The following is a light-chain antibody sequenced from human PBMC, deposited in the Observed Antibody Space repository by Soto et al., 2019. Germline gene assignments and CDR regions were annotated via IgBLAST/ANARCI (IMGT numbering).Light chain of an antibody. V-gene: IGKV3-20*01. CDR1: QTVSSSY. Sequence: EIVLTQSPGILYLSPGESATLSCRAGQTVSSSYLAWYQQRPGQAPRLLIFGASSRATGIPDRFSGGGSGTDFTLTISRLEPEDFAVYYCQQYGSSPLTFGGGTKVEIK. J-gene: IGKJ4*01. CDR2: GAS. CDR3: QQYGSSPLT.